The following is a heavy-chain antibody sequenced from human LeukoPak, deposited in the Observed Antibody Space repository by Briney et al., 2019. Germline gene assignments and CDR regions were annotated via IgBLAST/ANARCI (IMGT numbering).Heavy chain of an antibody. CDR1: GGSISSGSCY. Sequence: SQTLSLTCTVSGGSISSGSCYWSWIRQPAGKGLEWIGRIYTSGSTNYNPSLKSRVTMSVDTSKNEFSLKLSSVTAADTAVYYCASGYYYRGDYWGQGTLVTVSS. D-gene: IGHD3-22*01. J-gene: IGHJ4*02. V-gene: IGHV4-61*02. CDR3: ASGYYYRGDY. CDR2: IYTSGST.